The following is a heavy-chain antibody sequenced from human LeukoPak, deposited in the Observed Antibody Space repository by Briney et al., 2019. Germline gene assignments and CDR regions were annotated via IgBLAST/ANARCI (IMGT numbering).Heavy chain of an antibody. CDR3: AKGGYYYDSSGCYDY. CDR2: ISGSGGST. D-gene: IGHD3-22*01. CDR1: GFTFSSYA. J-gene: IGHJ4*02. V-gene: IGHV3-23*01. Sequence: GGSLRLSCAASGFTFSSYAMSWVRQAPGKGLEWVSAISGSGGSTYYADSVKGRFTISRDNSKNTLYLQMNSLRAEDTAVYYCAKGGYYYDSSGCYDYWGQGTLVTVSS.